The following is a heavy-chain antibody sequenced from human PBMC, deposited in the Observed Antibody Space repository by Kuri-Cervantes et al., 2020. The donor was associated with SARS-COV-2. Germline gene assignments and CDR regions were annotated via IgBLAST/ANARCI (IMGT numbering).Heavy chain of an antibody. Sequence: GGSLRLSCAASGFTFSSFPMSWVRQAPGKGLEWVSGISGSGANTYYADSVKRWFTIARDNSKNTLYLQMNSLRAEDAAVYYCVKDARVYYFDYWGQGTLVTVSS. D-gene: IGHD2-15*01. CDR3: VKDARVYYFDY. V-gene: IGHV3-23*01. J-gene: IGHJ4*02. CDR2: ISGSGANT. CDR1: GFTFSSFP.